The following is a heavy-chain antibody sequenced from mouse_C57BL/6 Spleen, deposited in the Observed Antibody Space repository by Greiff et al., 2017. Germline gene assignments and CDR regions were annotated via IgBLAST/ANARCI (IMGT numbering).Heavy chain of an antibody. V-gene: IGHV5-9*01. CDR3: ARQLGFDY. CDR1: GFTFSSYT. CDR2: ISGGGGNT. Sequence: EVMLVESGGGLVKPGGSLKLSCAASGFTFSSYTMSWVRQTPEKRLEWVATISGGGGNTYYPDSVKGRFTISRDNAKNTLYLQMSSLRSEDTALYYCARQLGFDYGGQGTTLTVSS. J-gene: IGHJ2*01. D-gene: IGHD4-1*01.